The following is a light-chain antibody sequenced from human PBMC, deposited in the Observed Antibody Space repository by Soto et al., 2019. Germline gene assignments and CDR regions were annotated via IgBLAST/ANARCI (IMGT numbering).Light chain of an antibody. V-gene: IGLV1-47*01. CDR3: SSYTNINTRACV. CDR2: GKD. CDR1: SSNIGTNY. J-gene: IGLJ1*01. Sequence: QSVLTQPPSASGTPGQRVTISCSGSSSNIGTNYVYWYQQLPGSAPKLLIYGKDQRPSGVPDRFSGSKSGNTASLTISGLQAEDEAEYYCSSYTNINTRACVFGTGTKLTVL.